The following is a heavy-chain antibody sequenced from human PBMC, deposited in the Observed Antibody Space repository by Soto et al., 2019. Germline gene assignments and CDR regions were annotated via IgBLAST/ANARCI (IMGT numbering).Heavy chain of an antibody. CDR1: GLTFRSYS. V-gene: IGHV3-21*01. D-gene: IGHD3-3*01. CDR3: ARGSPTFFRFDP. CDR2: ISTSNSYI. J-gene: IGHJ5*02. Sequence: GGSLRLSCEASGLTFRSYSMNWVRQAPGKGPEWVSDISTSNSYIYYADSVKGRFTISRDNAKNSLYLEMNSLRVEDTAVYYCARGSPTFFRFDPWGQGTLVTVSS.